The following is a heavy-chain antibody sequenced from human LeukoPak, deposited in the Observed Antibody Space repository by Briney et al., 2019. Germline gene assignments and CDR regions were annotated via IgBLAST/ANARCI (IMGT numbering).Heavy chain of an antibody. V-gene: IGHV4-39*02. CDR1: GDSISRSTYY. J-gene: IGHJ4*01. CDR3: ARGSDYTWGG. CDR2: VYYGRSP. D-gene: IGHD3-10*01. Sequence: SETLSLTCAVSGDSISRSTYYWAWIRQPPGKGLEWIGSVYYGRSPYFNPSLESRATISVDTSKNHFSLKMSSVTAADTAVYYCARGSDYTWGGWGQGTLVTVSS.